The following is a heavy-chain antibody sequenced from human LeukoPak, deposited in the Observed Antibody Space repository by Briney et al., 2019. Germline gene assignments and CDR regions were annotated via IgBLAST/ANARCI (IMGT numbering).Heavy chain of an antibody. V-gene: IGHV3-30*19. J-gene: IGHJ6*03. D-gene: IGHD4-23*01. CDR1: GFTLSSYA. CDR3: ARVGLLPWLTNGGYNNYYTDV. Sequence: GGSLRLSCAAAGFTLSSYAMRWVRQAPGKGLGWVAVISYDGINKYYAESVKGRFTISRDNSKNRLYLQMNSLRAEDTAVYYCARVGLLPWLTNGGYNNYYTDVWGKGTTVTVSS. CDR2: ISYDGINK.